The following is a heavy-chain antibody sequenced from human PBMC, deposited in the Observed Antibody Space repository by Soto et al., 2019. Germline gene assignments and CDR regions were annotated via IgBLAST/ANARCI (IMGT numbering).Heavy chain of an antibody. V-gene: IGHV3-23*01. J-gene: IGHJ4*02. CDR1: GFTFSYA. Sequence: LRLSCAASGFTFSYAMSWVRRAPGKGLEWVSAVSGSGGSTYYADSAKGRFTISRDNSKNTLFLQMNSLSAEDTAVYYCAKDSDFYDSSLYFDFWGQGTLVTVSS. CDR2: VSGSGGST. D-gene: IGHD3-22*01. CDR3: AKDSDFYDSSLYFDF.